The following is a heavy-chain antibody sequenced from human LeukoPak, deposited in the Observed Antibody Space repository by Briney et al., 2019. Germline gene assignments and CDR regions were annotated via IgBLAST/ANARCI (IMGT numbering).Heavy chain of an antibody. V-gene: IGHV3-21*01. Sequence: GGSLRLSCAASGFTFSSYSMNWVRQAPGKGLEWVSSISSSSSYIYYPDSVKGRFTISRDNAKNSLYLQMNSLRAEDTAVYYCARVVGSYGDSAYWGQGTLVTVSS. CDR3: ARVVGSYGDSAY. CDR1: GFTFSSYS. D-gene: IGHD4-17*01. J-gene: IGHJ4*02. CDR2: ISSSSSYI.